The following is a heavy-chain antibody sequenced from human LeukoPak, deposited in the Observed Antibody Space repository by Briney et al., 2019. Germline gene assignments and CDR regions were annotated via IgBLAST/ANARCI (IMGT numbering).Heavy chain of an antibody. D-gene: IGHD5-18*01. J-gene: IGHJ4*02. V-gene: IGHV3-7*05. Sequence: GGSLRLSCAASGFTFSRSWMSWVRQAPGKGLEWVANIKHDGSEEFYVDSAKGRFTISRDNAKNSLHLQMNSLRVEDTAVYYCTRDRYGDWGQGTLVTVSS. CDR3: TRDRYGD. CDR2: IKHDGSEE. CDR1: GFTFSRSW.